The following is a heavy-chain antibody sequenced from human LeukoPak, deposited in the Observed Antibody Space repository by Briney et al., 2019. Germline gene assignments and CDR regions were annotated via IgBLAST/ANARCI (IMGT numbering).Heavy chain of an antibody. CDR1: GGTFSSYA. J-gene: IGHJ4*02. Sequence: SVKVSCKASGGTFSSYAISWVRQAPGQGLEWMGGISPNFGTADYAQKVQGRVTITADEPTSTAYMELISLRTEDTAVYYCAREIAVAGTRYFDYWGQGTLVTVSS. D-gene: IGHD6-19*01. CDR3: AREIAVAGTRYFDY. V-gene: IGHV1-69*13. CDR2: ISPNFGTA.